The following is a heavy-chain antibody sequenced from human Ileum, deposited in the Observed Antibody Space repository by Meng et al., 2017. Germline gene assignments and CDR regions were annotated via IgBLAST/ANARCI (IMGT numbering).Heavy chain of an antibody. CDR1: GVSISMAIW. V-gene: IGHV4-4*02. CDR2: IFQSGST. D-gene: IGHD1-14*01. J-gene: IGHJ4*02. CDR3: AKAAAYNLDI. Sequence: QWLLQESGPGLGKPSGTLSLTCAVSGVSISMAIWWGWVRQPPGKGLEWIGEIFQSGSTNYNPSLKSRVSISVDKSKNHLSLSLSSVTAADTAVYYCAKAAAYNLDIWGQGALVTVSS.